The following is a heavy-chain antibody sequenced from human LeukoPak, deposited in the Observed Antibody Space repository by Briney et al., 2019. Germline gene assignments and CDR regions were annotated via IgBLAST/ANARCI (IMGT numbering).Heavy chain of an antibody. J-gene: IGHJ6*03. D-gene: IGHD3-10*02. V-gene: IGHV1-2*02. CDR3: ARDTTFGESYYYMDV. Sequence: GASVKVSCKASGYTFTGYYMHWVRQAPGQGLEWMGWINPNSGGTNYAQKFQGRVTMTRDTSISTAYMELSRLRSDDTAVYYCARDTTFGESYYYMDVWGKGTTVTVSS. CDR2: INPNSGGT. CDR1: GYTFTGYY.